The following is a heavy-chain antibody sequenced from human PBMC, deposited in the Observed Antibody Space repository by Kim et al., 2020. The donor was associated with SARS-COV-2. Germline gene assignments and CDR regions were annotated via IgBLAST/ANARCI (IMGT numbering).Heavy chain of an antibody. CDR2: INHSGST. V-gene: IGHV4-34*01. D-gene: IGHD6-19*01. CDR1: GGSFSGYY. CDR3: ARGRHSSGFI. J-gene: IGHJ4*02. Sequence: SETLSLTCAVYGGSFSGYYWNWIRQPPGKGLEWIGEINHSGSTNYNPSLKSRVTISVDTSKNQFSLKLSSVTAADTAVYYCARGRHSSGFIWGQGTLVTV.